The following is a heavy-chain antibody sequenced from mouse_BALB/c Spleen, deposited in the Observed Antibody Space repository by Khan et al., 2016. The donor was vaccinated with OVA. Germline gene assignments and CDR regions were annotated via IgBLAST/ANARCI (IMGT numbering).Heavy chain of an antibody. Sequence: EVQRVESGGDLVKPGGSLRLSCAASGFTFSTYGMSWVRQPPDKRLEWVATINSDGDYTYYPDTVKGRFTISRNNAENTLYLQMSSLKSEDTAIXYCASHLTGSFAYWGQGTLVTVSA. CDR3: ASHLTGSFAY. D-gene: IGHD4-1*01. CDR1: GFTFSTYG. CDR2: INSDGDYT. J-gene: IGHJ3*01. V-gene: IGHV5-6*01.